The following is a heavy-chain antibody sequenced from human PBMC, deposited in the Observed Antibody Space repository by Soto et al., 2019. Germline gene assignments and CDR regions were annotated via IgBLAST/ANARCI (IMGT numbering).Heavy chain of an antibody. V-gene: IGHV3-30*18. J-gene: IGHJ4*02. CDR3: AKGPFSSGWPNVGAY. CDR2: ISYDGSNK. CDR1: GFTFSSYG. D-gene: IGHD6-19*01. Sequence: QVQLVESGGGVVQPGRSLRLSCAASGFTFSSYGMHWVRQAPGKGLEWVAVISYDGSNKYYADSVKGRFTISRDNSKNTLDLQMNSLRAEDTAVYYCAKGPFSSGWPNVGAYWGQGTLVTVSS.